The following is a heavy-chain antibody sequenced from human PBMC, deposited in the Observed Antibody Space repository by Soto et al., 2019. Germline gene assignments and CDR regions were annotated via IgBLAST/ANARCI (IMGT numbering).Heavy chain of an antibody. Sequence: QVHLVQSGAEVKQPGASVKVSCRTSGYTFTNYDISGVRQATGKGLEWMGWMNPDSANTGYAQKFQGRVTLTRDTSISTAYMELNSLTSEDTATYYCARAIRDQLLSDYWGQGSLVIVSS. CDR2: MNPDSANT. J-gene: IGHJ4*02. CDR3: ARAIRDQLLSDY. D-gene: IGHD1-26*01. V-gene: IGHV1-8*01. CDR1: GYTFTNYD.